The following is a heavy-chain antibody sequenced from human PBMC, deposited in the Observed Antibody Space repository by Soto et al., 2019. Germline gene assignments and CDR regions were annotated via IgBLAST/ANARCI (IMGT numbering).Heavy chain of an antibody. CDR3: ARGGHVVVVTAALDY. CDR1: ADTFTEYY. J-gene: IGHJ4*02. CDR2: VNPSGGHT. D-gene: IGHD2-21*02. Sequence: QVQLMQSGAEVKKPGASVKVSCKASADTFTEYYIHWVRQAPGQGLEWMGTVNPSGGHTTYAQHFLGRVTMTRDTSTSTLYMELTSLTSEDTAVYYCARGGHVVVVTAALDYWGQGTLVTVSS. V-gene: IGHV1-46*01.